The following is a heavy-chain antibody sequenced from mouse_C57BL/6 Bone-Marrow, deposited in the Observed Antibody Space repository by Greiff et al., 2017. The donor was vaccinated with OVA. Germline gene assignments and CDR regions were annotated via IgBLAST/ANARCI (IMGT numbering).Heavy chain of an antibody. CDR2: IDPANGNT. Sequence: ESVAELVRPGASVKLSCTASGFNIKNTYMHWVKQRPEQGLEWIGRIDPANGNTKYAPKFQGKATMTADTSSNTAYLQLSSLSSEDTAVYCCARGDFGSSFYAMDYWGQGTSVTVSS. CDR1: GFNIKNTY. V-gene: IGHV14-3*01. D-gene: IGHD1-1*01. CDR3: ARGDFGSSFYAMDY. J-gene: IGHJ4*01.